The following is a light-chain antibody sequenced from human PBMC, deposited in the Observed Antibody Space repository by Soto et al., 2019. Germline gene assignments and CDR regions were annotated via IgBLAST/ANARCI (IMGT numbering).Light chain of an antibody. CDR3: QQYGSSPPT. J-gene: IGKJ1*01. Sequence: EIVLTQSPGTLSLSPGERAVLSCRASQSVNNNYLAWYQRKPGRAPRLLIYGASSRATGIRDRFIGSGSGTDFTLTLTRLETEDCAVYFCQQYGSSPPTFGQGTKVEFK. V-gene: IGKV3-20*01. CDR1: QSVNNNY. CDR2: GAS.